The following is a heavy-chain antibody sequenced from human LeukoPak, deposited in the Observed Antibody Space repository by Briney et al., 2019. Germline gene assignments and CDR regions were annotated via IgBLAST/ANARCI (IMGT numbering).Heavy chain of an antibody. CDR2: IYYSGST. CDR1: GGSFSSGSYY. V-gene: IGHV4-61*01. D-gene: IGHD3-9*01. Sequence: SETLSLTCTVSGGSFSSGSYYWSWIRQPPGKGLEWSGYIYYSGSTNYNPSLKSRVTISVDTYKNQFSLKLNSVTAADTAVYYCARGSAVLRYFDWLPGFYYYYGMDVWGQGTTVTVSS. J-gene: IGHJ6*02. CDR3: ARGSAVLRYFDWLPGFYYYYGMDV.